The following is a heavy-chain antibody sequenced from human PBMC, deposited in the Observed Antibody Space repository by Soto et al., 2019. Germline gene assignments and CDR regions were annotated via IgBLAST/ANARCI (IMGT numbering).Heavy chain of an antibody. J-gene: IGHJ4*02. D-gene: IGHD3-10*01. CDR1: GLTLSNHA. V-gene: IGHV3-23*01. Sequence: GGSLRRSCAASGLTLSNHAMTWVRQAPGKGLDWVSTVSEYGDVTYYADSVRGRFTISRDNSKNTLYLQLNNLRVEDTAVYYCVPGSSGTRGEDSWGPGVVVTVSS. CDR3: VPGSSGTRGEDS. CDR2: VSEYGDVT.